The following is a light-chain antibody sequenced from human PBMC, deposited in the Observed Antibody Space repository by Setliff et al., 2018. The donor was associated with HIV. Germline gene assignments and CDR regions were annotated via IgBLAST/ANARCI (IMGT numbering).Light chain of an antibody. CDR1: SSDVGGYNY. Sequence: QSVLIQPPSASGYPGQSVTISCTGTSSDVGGYNYVSWYQQHPGKAPKLMIYEVSKRPSGVPDRFSGSKSGNTASPTVSGLQAEDEADYYCSSYAGSNNFVFGTGTKVTVL. J-gene: IGLJ1*01. CDR2: EVS. V-gene: IGLV2-8*01. CDR3: SSYAGSNNFV.